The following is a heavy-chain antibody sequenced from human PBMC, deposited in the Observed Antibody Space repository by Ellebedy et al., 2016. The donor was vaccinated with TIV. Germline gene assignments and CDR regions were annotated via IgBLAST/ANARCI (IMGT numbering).Heavy chain of an antibody. D-gene: IGHD3-22*01. CDR3: ATSYDSSGYYDDDAFDI. CDR2: IYYSGST. J-gene: IGHJ3*02. V-gene: IGHV4-59*01. CDR1: GGSISTYY. Sequence: MPSETLSLTCTVSGGSISTYYWSRIRQPPGKGLEWIGSIYYSGSTKYNPSLKSRVTMSVDTSKKQFSLNLSSVTAADTAVYYCATSYDSSGYYDDDAFDIWGQGTMVTVSS.